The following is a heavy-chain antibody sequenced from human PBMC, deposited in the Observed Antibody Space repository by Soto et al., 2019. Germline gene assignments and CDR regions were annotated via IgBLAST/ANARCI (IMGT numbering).Heavy chain of an antibody. V-gene: IGHV4-4*02. CDR2: IYHSGST. CDR3: ARLWNDYGDYYFDY. CDR1: GGSISSSNW. Sequence: SETLSLTCAVSGGSISSSNWWSWVRQPPGKGLEWIGEIYHSGSTNYNPSLKSRVTISVDTSKNQFSLKLSSVTAADTAVYYCARLWNDYGDYYFDYWGQGTLVTVSS. D-gene: IGHD4-17*01. J-gene: IGHJ4*02.